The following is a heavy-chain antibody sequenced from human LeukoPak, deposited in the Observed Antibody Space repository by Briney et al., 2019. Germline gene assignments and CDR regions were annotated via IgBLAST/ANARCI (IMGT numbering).Heavy chain of an antibody. CDR1: GFTFSSYA. CDR2: ISYDGSNK. V-gene: IGHV3-30*04. D-gene: IGHD3-22*01. CDR3: AREARITMIVVAGPFDY. Sequence: GGSLRLSCAASGFTFSSYAMHWVRQAPGKGLEWVAVISYDGSNKYYADSVKGRFTISRDNSKNTLYLQMNSLRAEDMAVYYCAREARITMIVVAGPFDYWGQGTLVTVSS. J-gene: IGHJ4*02.